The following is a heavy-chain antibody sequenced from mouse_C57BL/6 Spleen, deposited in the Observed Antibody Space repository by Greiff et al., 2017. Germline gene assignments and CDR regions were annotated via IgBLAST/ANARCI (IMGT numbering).Heavy chain of an antibody. D-gene: IGHD2-5*01. Sequence: VQLKESGPELVKPGASVKISCKASGYSFTDYNMNWVKQSNGKSLEWIGVINPNYGTTSYNQKFKGKATLTVDQSSSTAYMQLNSLTSEDSAVYYGVTYYSNDYAMDYWGQGTSVTVSS. V-gene: IGHV1-39*01. J-gene: IGHJ4*01. CDR1: GYSFTDYN. CDR3: VTYYSNDYAMDY. CDR2: INPNYGTT.